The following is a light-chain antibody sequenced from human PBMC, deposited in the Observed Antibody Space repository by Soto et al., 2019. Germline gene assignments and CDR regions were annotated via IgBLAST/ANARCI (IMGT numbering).Light chain of an antibody. CDR2: GTR. Sequence: QAVVTQPPSVSGAPGQRVILSCTGSSSNIGAGYDVHWYQQLPGTAPKLLIFGTRDRPSGVPDRFSGSKSGASASLAITGLQAEDEADYYCQSYDSSLNVAIFGGGTKLTVL. CDR3: QSYDSSLNVAI. CDR1: SSNIGAGYD. V-gene: IGLV1-40*03. J-gene: IGLJ2*01.